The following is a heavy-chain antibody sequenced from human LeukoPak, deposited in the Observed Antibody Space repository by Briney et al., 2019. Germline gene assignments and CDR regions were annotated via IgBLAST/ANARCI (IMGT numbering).Heavy chain of an antibody. CDR3: AKGNGYSYGRYYFDY. D-gene: IGHD5-18*01. J-gene: IGHJ4*02. CDR1: GFTFSSYA. V-gene: IGHV3-23*01. CDR2: ITASGGNT. Sequence: TGGSLRLSCAASGFTFSSYAMGWVRQAPGKGLEGVSAITASGGNTYYADSVKGRFTISRDNSKNTLYLQVNSLRAEDTAVYYCAKGNGYSYGRYYFDYWGQGTLVTVSS.